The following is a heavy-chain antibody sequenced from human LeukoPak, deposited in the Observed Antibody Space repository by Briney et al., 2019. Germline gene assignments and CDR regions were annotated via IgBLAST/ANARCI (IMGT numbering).Heavy chain of an antibody. D-gene: IGHD2-2*01. Sequence: GGSLRLSRAASGFTFSSYAIHWVRQAPGKGLEWVAVISNDGSNKYYADSVKGRFTISRDNSKNTLYLQMNNLRAEDTAVYSCARGPYGDIVVVPTAMGDYWGQGTLVTVSS. CDR3: ARGPYGDIVVVPTAMGDY. J-gene: IGHJ4*02. V-gene: IGHV3-30-3*01. CDR2: ISNDGSNK. CDR1: GFTFSSYA.